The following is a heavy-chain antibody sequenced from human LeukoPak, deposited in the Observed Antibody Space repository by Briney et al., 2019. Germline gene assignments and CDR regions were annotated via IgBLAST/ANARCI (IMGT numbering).Heavy chain of an antibody. CDR1: GYTFTSYG. CDR3: ARGLETAYYYDSSGYTH. CDR2: ISAYNGNT. Sequence: GASAKVSCKASGYTFTSYGISWVRQAPGQGLEWMGWISAYNGNTNYAQKLQGRVTMTTDTSTSTAYMELRSLRSDDTAVYYCARGLETAYYYDSSGYTHWGQGTLVTVSS. D-gene: IGHD3-22*01. J-gene: IGHJ4*02. V-gene: IGHV1-18*01.